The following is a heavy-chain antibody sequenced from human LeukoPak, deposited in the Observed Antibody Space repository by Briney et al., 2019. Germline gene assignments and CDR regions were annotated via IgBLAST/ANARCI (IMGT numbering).Heavy chain of an antibody. J-gene: IGHJ5*02. D-gene: IGHD3-22*01. V-gene: IGHV4-59*01. CDR1: GGSISSYY. CDR2: IYYSGST. CDR3: ATASGYYDSSGYYQNWFDP. Sequence: SETLSLTCTVSGGSISSYYWSWIRQPPGKGLEWIGYIYYSGSTNYNPSLKSRVTISVDTSKNQFSLKLSSVTAADTAVYYCATASGYYDSSGYYQNWFDPWGQGTLVTVSS.